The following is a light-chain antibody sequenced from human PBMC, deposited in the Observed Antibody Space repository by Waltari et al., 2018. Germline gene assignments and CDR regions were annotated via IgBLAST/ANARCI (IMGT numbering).Light chain of an antibody. CDR2: DVS. Sequence: QSALTQPASVSGSPGQSITISCTGTSSDVGAYNYVSWYQQHPGKAPKLMIFDVSNRPCGGWKGGPGTKSGNTSSLTITGLQAGDEADYCFSSYISSGTLKRFGGGTSLTVL. CDR1: SSDVGAYNY. J-gene: IGLJ2*01. CDR3: SSYISSGTLKR. V-gene: IGLV2-14*03.